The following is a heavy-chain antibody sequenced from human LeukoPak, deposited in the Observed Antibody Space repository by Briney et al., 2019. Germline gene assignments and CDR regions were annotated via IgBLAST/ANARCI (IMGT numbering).Heavy chain of an antibody. J-gene: IGHJ4*02. D-gene: IGHD3-22*01. CDR2: ISGTGTTI. Sequence: GGSLRLSCAASGLTFSDYYMTWIRQAPGKGLEWVSSISGTGTTIYSADSVRGRFTVSRGNARNSLFLHMNSPRAEDTAVYYCAVQITMIVVVPYFDYWGQGTLVTVSS. V-gene: IGHV3-11*04. CDR3: AVQITMIVVVPYFDY. CDR1: GLTFSDYY.